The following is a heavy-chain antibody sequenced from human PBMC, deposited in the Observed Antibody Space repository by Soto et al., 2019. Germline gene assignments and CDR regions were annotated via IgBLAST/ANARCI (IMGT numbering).Heavy chain of an antibody. CDR3: ARGVRGLDY. CDR1: GYTFTGYY. J-gene: IGHJ4*02. CDR2: INPILGIA. D-gene: IGHD3-10*01. V-gene: IGHV1-69*04. Sequence: SVKVSCKASGYTFTGYYMHWVRQAPGQGLEWMGRINPILGIANYAQKFQGRVTITADKSTSTAYMELSSLRSEDTAVYYCARGVRGLDYWGQGTLVTVSS.